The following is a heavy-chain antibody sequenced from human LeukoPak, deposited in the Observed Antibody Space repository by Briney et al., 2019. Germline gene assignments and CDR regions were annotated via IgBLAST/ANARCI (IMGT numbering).Heavy chain of an antibody. CDR3: ARAREPNSASCFVGS. D-gene: IGHD2/OR15-2a*01. CDR1: GFSFSTYS. Sequence: GGSLRLSCAASGFSFSTYSLYWVRQAPGKGLEWVSTITSSSDYVYYADSVKGRFTISRDNAKNSLYLQLSSLRAEDTAVYYCARAREPNSASCFVGSWGQGTLVTVSS. J-gene: IGHJ4*02. V-gene: IGHV3-21*01. CDR2: ITSSSDYV.